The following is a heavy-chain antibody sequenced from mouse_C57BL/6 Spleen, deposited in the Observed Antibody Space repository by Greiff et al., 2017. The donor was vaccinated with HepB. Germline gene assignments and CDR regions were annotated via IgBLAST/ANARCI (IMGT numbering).Heavy chain of an antibody. V-gene: IGHV3-6*01. J-gene: IGHJ1*03. CDR1: GYSITSGYY. CDR2: ISYDGSN. CDR3: ARDLGGRRGYFDV. D-gene: IGHD1-1*01. Sequence: EVQLQESGPGLVKPSQSLSLTCSVTGYSITSGYYWNWIRQFPGNKLEWMGYISYDGSNNYNPSLKNRISITRDTSKNQFFLKLNSVTTEDTATYYCARDLGGRRGYFDVWGTGTTVTVSS.